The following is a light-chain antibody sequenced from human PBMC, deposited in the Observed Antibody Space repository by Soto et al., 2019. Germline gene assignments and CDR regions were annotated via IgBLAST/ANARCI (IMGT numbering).Light chain of an antibody. CDR1: QSVSSSY. V-gene: IGKV3-20*01. Sequence: EIVLTQSPGTLSLSPGERATLSCRASQSVSSSYLAWYQHKPGQAPRLLIYCASSRATGIPNRFSGSGSETDFTLTISRLEPEDFAVDYCQQYGSSPYTFGQGTKLEIK. CDR2: CAS. J-gene: IGKJ2*01. CDR3: QQYGSSPYT.